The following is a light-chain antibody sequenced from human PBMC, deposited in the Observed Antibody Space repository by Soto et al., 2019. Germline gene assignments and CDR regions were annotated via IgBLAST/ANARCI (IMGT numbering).Light chain of an antibody. CDR2: DAS. J-gene: IGKJ4*01. CDR1: QSVSSY. CDR3: QQRSNFIT. V-gene: IGKV3-11*01. Sequence: EIVLTQSPATLSLSPGERATLSCRASQSVSSYLAWYQQKPGQAPRLLIYDASNRATGIPARFSGSGSGTDFTLTISSLEPEDFAVYYCQQRSNFITFGGGTKLEIK.